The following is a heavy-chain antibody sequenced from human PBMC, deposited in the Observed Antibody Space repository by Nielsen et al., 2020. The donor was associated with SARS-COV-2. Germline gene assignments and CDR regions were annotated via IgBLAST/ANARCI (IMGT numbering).Heavy chain of an antibody. CDR1: GGSFSDYY. V-gene: IGHV4-34*01. D-gene: IGHD3-22*01. CDR2: ISHGGST. Sequence: GSLRLSCAVYGGSFSDYYWTWIRQPPGKGLEWIGEISHGGSTRYNPSLKSRVTISEDTSKNQFSLKLRSVTAADTAVYYCARAPITMIVVVNAFDIWGQGTMVTVSS. CDR3: ARAPITMIVVVNAFDI. J-gene: IGHJ3*02.